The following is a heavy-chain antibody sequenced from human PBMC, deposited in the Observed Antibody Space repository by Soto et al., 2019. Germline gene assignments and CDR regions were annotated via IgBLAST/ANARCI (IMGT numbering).Heavy chain of an antibody. Sequence: GESLKISCKGSGYSFTSYWIGWVRQMPGKGLEWMGRIDPSDSYTNYSPSFQGHVTISADKSISTAYLQWSSLKASDTAMYYCARQYCSSTSCYSSYYYGMDVWGQGTTVTVSS. D-gene: IGHD2-2*02. CDR2: IDPSDSYT. V-gene: IGHV5-10-1*01. CDR1: GYSFTSYW. CDR3: ARQYCSSTSCYSSYYYGMDV. J-gene: IGHJ6*02.